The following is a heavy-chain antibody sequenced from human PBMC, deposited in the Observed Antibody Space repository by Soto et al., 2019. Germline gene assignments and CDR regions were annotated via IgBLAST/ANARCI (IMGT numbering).Heavy chain of an antibody. CDR2: IIPIFRST. J-gene: IGHJ2*01. CDR1: GGTFNSYA. Sequence: QVQLVQSGAEVKKPGSSVKVSCKASGGTFNSYALTWVRQAPGHGLEWMGGIIPIFRSTNYAQKFQGRVTITANRSTSTAYMDLSSPRSDDTAVYYCARVPQPSYGSGWRSLYWYVDLWGRGTLVTVSS. V-gene: IGHV1-69*06. CDR3: ARVPQPSYGSGWRSLYWYVDL. D-gene: IGHD6-19*01.